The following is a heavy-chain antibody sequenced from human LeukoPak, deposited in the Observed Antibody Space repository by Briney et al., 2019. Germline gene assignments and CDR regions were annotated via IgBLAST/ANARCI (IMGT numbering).Heavy chain of an antibody. J-gene: IGHJ6*03. Sequence: GASVKVSCTASAYTFTDYYIHWVRQAPGQGLEWMGWINPNTGDTHYAQKILGRVTMTRDTSVSTAYMELSRLTSDDTAVYYCARVTNYYYMDVWGKGTMVTVS. V-gene: IGHV1-2*02. CDR2: INPNTGDT. CDR1: AYTFTDYY. D-gene: IGHD1-14*01. CDR3: ARVTNYYYMDV.